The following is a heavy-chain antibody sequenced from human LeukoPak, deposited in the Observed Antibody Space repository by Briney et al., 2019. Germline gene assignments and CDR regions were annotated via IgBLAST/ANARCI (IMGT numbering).Heavy chain of an antibody. D-gene: IGHD3-10*01. V-gene: IGHV4-34*01. CDR1: GGSFSGYH. CDR3: ARRDFYGSGRSFDS. Sequence: PSETLFLTCAVYGGSFSGYHWNWIRQTPGKGLEWIGEVSHNGIINYIPSLMSRVSLSVDTSKNQFSLKLTSVTAADTAVYYCARRDFYGSGRSFDSWGQGTLVTVSS. CDR2: VSHNGII. J-gene: IGHJ4*02.